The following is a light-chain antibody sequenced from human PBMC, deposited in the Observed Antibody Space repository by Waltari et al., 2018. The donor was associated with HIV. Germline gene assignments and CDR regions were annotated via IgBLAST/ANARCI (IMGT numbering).Light chain of an antibody. CDR1: SLRRFF. CDR2: GGN. V-gene: IGLV3-19*01. CDR3: HSRDTNGERYV. Sequence: SSELTQDPIVSVALGQTIKITCQVASLRRFFAYWYQHRTGQAPLLVVYGGNRRPSGIPDRFSASNSGNTSSLIISKSEAGDEADYFCHSRDTNGERYVFGGGTRVNVL. J-gene: IGLJ1*01.